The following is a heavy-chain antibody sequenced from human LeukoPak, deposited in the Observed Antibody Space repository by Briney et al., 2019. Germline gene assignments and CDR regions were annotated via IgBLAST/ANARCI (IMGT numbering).Heavy chain of an antibody. D-gene: IGHD6-19*01. V-gene: IGHV3-23*01. CDR2: IVGSGGST. Sequence: GGSLRLSCAASGFTFSSYAMSWVRQAPGKGLGWVSTIVGSGGSTYYADSVKGRFTISRDNSKNTLYLQMNSLRAEDTALYHCAKGDTSGWSPVYYFDYWGQGTLVTVSS. CDR1: GFTFSSYA. J-gene: IGHJ4*02. CDR3: AKGDTSGWSPVYYFDY.